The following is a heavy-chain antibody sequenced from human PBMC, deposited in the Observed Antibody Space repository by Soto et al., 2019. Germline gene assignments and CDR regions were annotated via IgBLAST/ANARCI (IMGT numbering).Heavy chain of an antibody. Sequence: GGSLRLSCAASEFTLSSYSMNWVRQAPGKGLEWVSYISSSSSTIYYADSVKGRFTISRDNAKNSLYLQMNSLRAEDTAVYYCARDRVSDYYYYYYMDVWGKGTTVTVSS. V-gene: IGHV3-48*01. CDR2: ISSSSSTI. CDR3: ARDRVSDYYYYYYMDV. D-gene: IGHD6-13*01. CDR1: EFTLSSYS. J-gene: IGHJ6*03.